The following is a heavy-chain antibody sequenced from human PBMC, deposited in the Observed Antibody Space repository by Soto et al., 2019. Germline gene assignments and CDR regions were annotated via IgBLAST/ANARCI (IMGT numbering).Heavy chain of an antibody. CDR2: VYSGGGT. CDR1: GGSFRGYS. CDR3: ARGIIQVGATSRALVYYFDS. D-gene: IGHD1-26*01. Sequence: SSETLSLTCAVYGGSFRGYSWSWIRQSPGKGLEWIGYVYSGGGTNYSPSFMGRVTISVDTTDNQFSLKLNSVTAADTAVYYCARGIIQVGATSRALVYYFDSWGQGILVTSPQ. J-gene: IGHJ4*02. V-gene: IGHV4-59*01.